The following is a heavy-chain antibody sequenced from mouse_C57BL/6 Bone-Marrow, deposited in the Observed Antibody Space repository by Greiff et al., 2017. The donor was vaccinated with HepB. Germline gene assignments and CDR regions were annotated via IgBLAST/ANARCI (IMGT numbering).Heavy chain of an antibody. CDR1: GYTFTSYW. CDR3: VNSY. J-gene: IGHJ3*01. Sequence: QVQLKQPGAELVRPGTSVKLSCTASGYTFTSYWMHWVKQRPGQGLEWIGVIDPSDSYTNYNQKFKGKATLTVDTSSSTAYMQLSSLTSEDSAVYYCVNSYWGQGTLVTVSA. CDR2: IDPSDSYT. V-gene: IGHV1-59*01.